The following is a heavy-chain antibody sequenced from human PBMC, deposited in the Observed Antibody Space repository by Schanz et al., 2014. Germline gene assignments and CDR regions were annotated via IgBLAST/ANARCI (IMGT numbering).Heavy chain of an antibody. Sequence: QVHLVESGGGLVKPGGSLRLSCAASGFTFSDYYMTWIRQAPGKGLKWVSYINGGGETTYYAGSVRGRFTISRDNAKNSLFLQMNSRRAEGTAKYYCARGNYVMDVWGQGTTVTVSS. CDR1: GFTFSDYY. CDR3: ARGNYVMDV. CDR2: INGGGETT. V-gene: IGHV3-11*01. J-gene: IGHJ6*02.